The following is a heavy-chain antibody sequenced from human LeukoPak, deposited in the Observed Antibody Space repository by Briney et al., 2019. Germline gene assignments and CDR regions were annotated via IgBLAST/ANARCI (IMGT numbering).Heavy chain of an antibody. CDR3: ARDPHKYDSNGYYYPYNWFDP. CDR2: IWYDGSNK. D-gene: IGHD3-22*01. V-gene: IGHV3-33*01. J-gene: IGHJ5*02. CDR1: GFTFSSYG. Sequence: GGSLRLSCAASGFTFSSYGMHWVRQAPGKGLEWVAVIWYDGSNKYYADSVKGRFTISRDNSKNTLYLQMNSLRAEDTAVYYCARDPHKYDSNGYYYPYNWFDPWGQGTLVTVSS.